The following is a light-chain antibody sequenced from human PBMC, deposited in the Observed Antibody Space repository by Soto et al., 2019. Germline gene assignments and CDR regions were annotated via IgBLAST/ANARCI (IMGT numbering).Light chain of an antibody. CDR3: QSADSSGTYV. J-gene: IGLJ1*01. CDR1: ALPKQY. Sequence: SYELTQPPSVSVSPGQTARITCSGDALPKQYAYWYQQKPGQAPVLVIYKDSERPSGIPERFSGSSSGTTVTLTISGVQGEDEADYYCQSADSSGTYVFGT. V-gene: IGLV3-25*02. CDR2: KDS.